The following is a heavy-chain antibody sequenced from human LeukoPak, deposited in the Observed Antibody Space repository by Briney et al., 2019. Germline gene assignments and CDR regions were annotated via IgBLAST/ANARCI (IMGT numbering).Heavy chain of an antibody. D-gene: IGHD4-17*01. V-gene: IGHV4-30-2*01. CDR1: GGSISSGGYS. CDR3: ARTTVTMFFDY. CDR2: IYHSGST. J-gene: IGHJ4*02. Sequence: SETLSLTCAVSGGSISSGGYSWSWIRQPPGKGLEWIGYIYHSGSTYYNPSLKSRVTISVDTSKNQFSLKLSSVTAADTAVYYCARTTVTMFFDYWGQGTLVTVSS.